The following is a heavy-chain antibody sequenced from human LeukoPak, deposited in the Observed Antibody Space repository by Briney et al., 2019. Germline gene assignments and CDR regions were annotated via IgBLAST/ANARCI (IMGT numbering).Heavy chain of an antibody. CDR1: GFMFRDYS. D-gene: IGHD5-24*01. CDR2: ISRRGYSK. J-gene: IGHJ4*02. V-gene: IGHV3-11*04. CDR3: SRDRLANEGLQLYEF. Sequence: GGSQTLLCVASGFMFRDYSIGWFPHGPGKGLEWVSHISRRGYSKYDADSVKGRFTISRDNAKGSVFLQMNSLRVDDTAVYYCSRDRLANEGLQLYEFWGQGGLVTVSS.